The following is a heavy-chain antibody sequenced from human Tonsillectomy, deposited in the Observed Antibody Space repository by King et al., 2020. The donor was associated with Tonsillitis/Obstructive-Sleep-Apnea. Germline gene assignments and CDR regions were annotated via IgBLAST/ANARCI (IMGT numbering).Heavy chain of an antibody. CDR2: VKEDGSEK. CDR1: GFTFSSYW. Sequence: VQLVESGGGLVQPGGSLRLSCAASGFTFSSYWMSWVRQAAGKGLEWVANVKEDGSEKNYVDSVKGRFTISRDNAKNSLYLQMNSLRAEDTAVYYCAREYRYYYDSSGYSPFDYWGQGTLVTVSS. V-gene: IGHV3-7*01. J-gene: IGHJ4*02. D-gene: IGHD3-22*01. CDR3: AREYRYYYDSSGYSPFDY.